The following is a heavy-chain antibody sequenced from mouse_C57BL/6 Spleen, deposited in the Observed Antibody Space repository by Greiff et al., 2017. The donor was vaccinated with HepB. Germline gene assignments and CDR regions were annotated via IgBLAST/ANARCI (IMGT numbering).Heavy chain of an antibody. Sequence: EVQLVESGGDLVKPGGSLKLSCAASGFTFSSYGMSWVRQTPDKRLEWVATISSGGSYTYYPDSVKGRFTISRDNAKNTLYLQMSSLKSEDTAMYYCARPLDSSGYGAMDYWGQGTSVPVSS. D-gene: IGHD3-2*02. CDR1: GFTFSSYG. CDR2: ISSGGSYT. CDR3: ARPLDSSGYGAMDY. J-gene: IGHJ4*01. V-gene: IGHV5-6*01.